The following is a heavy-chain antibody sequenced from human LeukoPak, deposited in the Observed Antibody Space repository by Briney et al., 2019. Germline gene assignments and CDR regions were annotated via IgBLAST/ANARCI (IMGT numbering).Heavy chain of an antibody. V-gene: IGHV1-2*02. CDR3: AKEGFYCSGGSCYSFYYYYMDV. D-gene: IGHD2-15*01. Sequence: ASVKVSCKASGHTFTGYYMHWVRQAPGQGLEWMGWINANSGGTNYAQKFQGRVTMTRDTSISTAYMELSRLRSDDTAVYYCAKEGFYCSGGSCYSFYYYYMDVWGKGTTVTVSS. CDR1: GHTFTGYY. CDR2: INANSGGT. J-gene: IGHJ6*03.